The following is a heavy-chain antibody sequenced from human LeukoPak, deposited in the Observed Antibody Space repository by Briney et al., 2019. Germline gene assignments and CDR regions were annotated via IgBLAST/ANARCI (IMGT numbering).Heavy chain of an antibody. V-gene: IGHV3-21*01. D-gene: IGHD2-2*01. Sequence: GGSLRLSCAASGFIFSTYSMNWVRQAPGKGLEWVSSISSSNSYIYYADSVKGRFTISRDNAKNSLYLQMNSLRAEDTAVYYCARDYARAVEYWGQGTLATVSS. CDR3: ARDYARAVEY. CDR2: ISSSNSYI. J-gene: IGHJ4*02. CDR1: GFIFSTYS.